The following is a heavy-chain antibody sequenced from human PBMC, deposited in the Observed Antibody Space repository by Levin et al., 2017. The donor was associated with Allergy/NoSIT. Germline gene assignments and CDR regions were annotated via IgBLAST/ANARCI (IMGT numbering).Heavy chain of an antibody. J-gene: IGHJ6*02. V-gene: IGHV1-46*01. CDR1: GYTFTSYY. Sequence: GESLKISCKASGYTFTSYYMHWVRQAPGQGLEWMGIINPSGGSTSYAQKFQGRVTMTRDTSTSTVYMELSSLRSEDTAVYYCARERGDELAAAGNGRYYYYGMDVWGQGTTVTVSS. D-gene: IGHD6-13*01. CDR2: INPSGGST. CDR3: ARERGDELAAAGNGRYYYYGMDV.